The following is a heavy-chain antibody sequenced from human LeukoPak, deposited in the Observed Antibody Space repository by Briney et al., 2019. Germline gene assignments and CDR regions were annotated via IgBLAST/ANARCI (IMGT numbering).Heavy chain of an antibody. Sequence: GGSLRLSCVASGFTLRSYVMNWVRQTPGKGLEWVSSISGSGDSAFYADSVRGRFTISRDNSKNTLYLQMNSLRAEDAAVYYCATPQSGSPGRRYFDYWGQGTLVTVCS. V-gene: IGHV3-23*01. CDR2: ISGSGDSA. CDR1: GFTLRSYV. CDR3: ATPQSGSPGRRYFDY. J-gene: IGHJ4*02. D-gene: IGHD1-26*01.